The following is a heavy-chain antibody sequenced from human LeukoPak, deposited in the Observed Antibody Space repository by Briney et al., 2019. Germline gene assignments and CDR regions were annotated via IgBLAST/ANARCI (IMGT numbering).Heavy chain of an antibody. V-gene: IGHV3-23*01. CDR3: AKLREWELPDLFDY. CDR1: GFTFSSYA. CDR2: ISGSGGGT. Sequence: GGSLRLSCAVSGFTFSSYALSWVRQAPGKGLEWVSAISGSGGGTFYADSVRGRFTISRDNSKNTVYLQMNSLRAEDTAVYYCAKLREWELPDLFDYWGQGTLVTVSS. J-gene: IGHJ4*02. D-gene: IGHD1-26*01.